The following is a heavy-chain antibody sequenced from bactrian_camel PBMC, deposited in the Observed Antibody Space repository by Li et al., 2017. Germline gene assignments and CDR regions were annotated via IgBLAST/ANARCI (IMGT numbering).Heavy chain of an antibody. Sequence: VQLVESGGGSVQAGGSLRLSCTASGYTYSSVCLAWFRQAPGKEREAVASIFSAGGSTYYADSVQGRFTISQNNAKDTVYLQMDSLKFEDTAVYYCALAVPCMGWSMPAPKASDFGYWGQGTQVTV. CDR3: ALAVPCMGWSMPAPKASDFGY. D-gene: IGHD6*01. CDR1: GYTYSSVC. J-gene: IGHJ6*01. CDR2: IFSAGGST. V-gene: IGHV3S1*01.